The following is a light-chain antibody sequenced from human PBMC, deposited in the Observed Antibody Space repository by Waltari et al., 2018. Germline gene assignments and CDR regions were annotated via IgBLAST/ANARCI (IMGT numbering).Light chain of an antibody. CDR1: QSVSSY. J-gene: IGKJ5*01. V-gene: IGKV3-11*01. Sequence: EIVLTQSPATLSLSPGERATLSCRASQSVSSYLVWHQQKPGPPPRLLIYGASNRATGIPARFSGSGSGTDFTLTISSLESEDFAVYYCHQRSNWPITFGQGTRLEIK. CDR2: GAS. CDR3: HQRSNWPIT.